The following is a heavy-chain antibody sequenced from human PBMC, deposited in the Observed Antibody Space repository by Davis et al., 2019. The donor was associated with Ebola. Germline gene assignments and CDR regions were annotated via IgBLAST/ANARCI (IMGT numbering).Heavy chain of an antibody. Sequence: PGGSLRLSCAASGFAFSSYGMHWVRQAPGKGPEWVALVWNDGSHEAYADSVKGRFTISRDDSKNMLYLQMNSLRDDDTAVYYCARDAVLVWSYVGAFDTWGQGTLVTVSS. CDR1: GFAFSSYG. J-gene: IGHJ4*02. V-gene: IGHV3-33*01. CDR2: VWNDGSHE. D-gene: IGHD3-3*01. CDR3: ARDAVLVWSYVGAFDT.